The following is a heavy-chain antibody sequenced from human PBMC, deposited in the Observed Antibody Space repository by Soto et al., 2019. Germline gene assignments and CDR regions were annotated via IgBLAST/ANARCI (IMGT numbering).Heavy chain of an antibody. CDR3: AREKWLVRRNDPFDI. D-gene: IGHD6-19*01. J-gene: IGHJ3*02. CDR2: INPNGGST. V-gene: IGHV1-46*01. CDR1: GYTFINYY. Sequence: QVQLVQSGAEVKKPGASVKVSCKASGYTFINYYMHWVRQAPGQGLEWMGIINPNGGSTTYAQKFQGRVTFTRDTSTNTVNMELSSLRSEDTAVYYCAREKWLVRRNDPFDIWGQGTMVTVSS.